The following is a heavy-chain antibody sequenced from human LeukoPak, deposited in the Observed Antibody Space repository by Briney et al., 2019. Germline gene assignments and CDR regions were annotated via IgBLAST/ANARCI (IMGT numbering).Heavy chain of an antibody. J-gene: IGHJ4*02. Sequence: SETLSLTCAVYGGSFSGYYWSWIRQPPGEGLEWIGEINHSGSTNYNPSLKSRVTISVDTSKNQFSLKLSSVTAADTAVYYCARGSKWLDYWGQGTLVTVSS. CDR3: ARGSKWLDY. D-gene: IGHD6-19*01. CDR1: GGSFSGYY. CDR2: INHSGST. V-gene: IGHV4-34*01.